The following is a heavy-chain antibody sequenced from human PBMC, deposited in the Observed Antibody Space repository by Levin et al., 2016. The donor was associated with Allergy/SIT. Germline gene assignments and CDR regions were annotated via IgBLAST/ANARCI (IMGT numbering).Heavy chain of an antibody. CDR3: ARDFTMVRGVIHYYYGMDV. D-gene: IGHD3-10*01. CDR2: IIPILGIA. Sequence: WVRQAPGQGLEWMGRIIPILGIANYAQKFQGRVTITADKSTSTAYMELSSLRSEDTAVYYCARDFTMVRGVIHYYYGMDVWGQGTTVTVSS. J-gene: IGHJ6*02. V-gene: IGHV1-69*04.